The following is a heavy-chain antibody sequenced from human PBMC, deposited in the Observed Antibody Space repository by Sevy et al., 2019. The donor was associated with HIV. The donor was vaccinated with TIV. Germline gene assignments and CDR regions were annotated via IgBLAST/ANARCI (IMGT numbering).Heavy chain of an antibody. CDR2: IDYSGNT. D-gene: IGHD5-12*01. CDR1: GASISSSSYY. V-gene: IGHV4-39*01. CDR3: ARLGRGERLYYFDS. J-gene: IGHJ4*02. Sequence: SETLSLTCSVSGASISSSSYYWGWVHQPPGKGLEWMGNIDYSGNTYYNPALKSRVTISVDTSKNQFSLKLNSVTAADAAVYYCARLGRGERLYYFDSWGQGTLVTVSS.